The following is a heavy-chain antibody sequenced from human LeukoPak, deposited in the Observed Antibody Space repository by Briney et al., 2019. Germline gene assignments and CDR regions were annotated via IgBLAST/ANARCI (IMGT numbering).Heavy chain of an antibody. Sequence: SETLPLTCTVSGGSFSSYYWSWIRQPPGKGLEWIGNIYHSGNTNYNPSLKRRVTISVDTSKNQFSLKVSSVSAADTAVYYCARRLDGGNVAYFDYWGQGTLVTVSS. J-gene: IGHJ4*02. CDR1: GGSFSSYY. CDR2: IYHSGNT. D-gene: IGHD4-23*01. V-gene: IGHV4-59*08. CDR3: ARRLDGGNVAYFDY.